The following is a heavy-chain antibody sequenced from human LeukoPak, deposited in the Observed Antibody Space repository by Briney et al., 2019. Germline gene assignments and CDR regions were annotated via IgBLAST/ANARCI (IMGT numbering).Heavy chain of an antibody. CDR3: ARGAKQQLALNWFDP. CDR2: IIPILGIA. V-gene: IGHV1-69*04. Sequence: SVKVSCKASGGTFSSYAISWVRQAPGQGLEWMGRIIPILGIANYAQKFRGRVTITADKSTSTAYMELSSLRSEDTAVYYCARGAKQQLALNWFDPWGQGTLVTVSS. J-gene: IGHJ5*02. CDR1: GGTFSSYA. D-gene: IGHD6-13*01.